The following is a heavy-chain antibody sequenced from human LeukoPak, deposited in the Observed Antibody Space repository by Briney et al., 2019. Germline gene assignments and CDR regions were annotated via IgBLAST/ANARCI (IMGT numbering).Heavy chain of an antibody. J-gene: IGHJ4*02. Sequence: GGSLRLSCAASGFTYSSYAMSWVRQAPGKGLEWVANIKPDGSEKKYVDSVKGRFTISRDNVKNSLCLQMNSLRAEDTAVYYCARQANYYYDSSGYYYFDYWGQGTLVAVSS. D-gene: IGHD3-22*01. V-gene: IGHV3-7*03. CDR2: IKPDGSEK. CDR3: ARQANYYYDSSGYYYFDY. CDR1: GFTYSSYA.